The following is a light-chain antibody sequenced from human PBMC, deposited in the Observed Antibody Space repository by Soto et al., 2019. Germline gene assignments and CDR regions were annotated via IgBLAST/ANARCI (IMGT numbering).Light chain of an antibody. V-gene: IGKV3-20*01. J-gene: IGKJ1*01. CDR2: GAS. CDR1: QSVSASF. Sequence: ETVLTQSPGNLSLSPGERLTLSCRASQSVSASFLAWYQQKPGQAPRLLIYGASSRATGIPDRFSGSGSGTDFSLTISRLEPEDFAVYICQQYGNSPPTFGQGTKVEIK. CDR3: QQYGNSPPT.